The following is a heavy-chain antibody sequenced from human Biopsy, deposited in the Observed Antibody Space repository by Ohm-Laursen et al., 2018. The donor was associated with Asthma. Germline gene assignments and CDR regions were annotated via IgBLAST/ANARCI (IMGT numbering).Heavy chain of an antibody. CDR3: ARTYYDFLTGQVKDVFGV. V-gene: IGHV1-3*04. Sequence: ASVKVSCKASGYNFISFAIHWVRQAPGQRLEWMGWVNTGNGDTKYSQKFQGRVTITRDTSASTAYIELRGLRSEDTATYYCARTYYDFLTGQVKDVFGVWGQGTMVTVSS. J-gene: IGHJ3*01. CDR2: VNTGNGDT. CDR1: GYNFISFA. D-gene: IGHD3-9*01.